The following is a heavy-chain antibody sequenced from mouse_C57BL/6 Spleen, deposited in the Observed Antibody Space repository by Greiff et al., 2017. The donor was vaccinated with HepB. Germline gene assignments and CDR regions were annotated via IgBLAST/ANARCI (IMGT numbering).Heavy chain of an antibody. D-gene: IGHD2-2*01. CDR1: GYSITSGYY. Sequence: ESGPGLVKPSQSLSLTCSVTGYSITSGYYWNWIRQFPGNKLEWMGYISYDGSNNYNPSLKNRISITRDTSKNQFFLKLNSVTTEDTATYYCARRAMVTTGLYYFDYWGQGTTLTVSS. CDR2: ISYDGSN. V-gene: IGHV3-6*01. CDR3: ARRAMVTTGLYYFDY. J-gene: IGHJ2*01.